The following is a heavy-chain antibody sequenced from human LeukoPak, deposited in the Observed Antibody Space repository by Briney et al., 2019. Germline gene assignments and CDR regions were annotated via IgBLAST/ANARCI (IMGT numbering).Heavy chain of an antibody. V-gene: IGHV1-2*02. CDR1: GYTFTGYY. J-gene: IGHJ6*02. Sequence: GASVKVSCKASGYTFTGYYMHWVRQAPGQGLEWMGWINPNSGGTNYAQKFQGRVTMTRDTSISTAYMELSRLRSDDTAVYYCARDSIVVVVAAELKTYGMDVWGQGTTVTVSS. CDR3: ARDSIVVVVAAELKTYGMDV. CDR2: INPNSGGT. D-gene: IGHD2-15*01.